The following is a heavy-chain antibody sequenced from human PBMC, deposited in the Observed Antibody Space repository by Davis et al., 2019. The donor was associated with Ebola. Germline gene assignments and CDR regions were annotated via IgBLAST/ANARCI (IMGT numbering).Heavy chain of an antibody. CDR1: GGTFSSYA. CDR2: IIPIFGTA. Sequence: SVKVSCKASGGTFSSYAISWVRQAPGQGLEWMGGIIPIFGTANYAQKFQGRVTITADKSTSTAYMELSSLRSEDTAVYYCASGGAWSGYYTDYYYGMDVWGQGTTVTVS. CDR3: ASGGAWSGYYTDYYYGMDV. J-gene: IGHJ6*02. V-gene: IGHV1-69*06. D-gene: IGHD3-3*01.